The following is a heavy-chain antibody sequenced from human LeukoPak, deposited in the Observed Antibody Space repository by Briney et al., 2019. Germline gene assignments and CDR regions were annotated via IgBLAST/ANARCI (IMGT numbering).Heavy chain of an antibody. D-gene: IGHD1-20*01. CDR2: IKQDGTET. J-gene: IGHJ6*03. V-gene: IGHV3-7*01. Sequence: QAGGSLTLSCAASGFNFTTYWMSWVRQAPGEGLGWVANIKQDGTETYYVDSVKGRFTIARDNAKNSLYLQMNSPRAEDTAGYYCARSPEDARYNWNLINYYYYYMDVGGKGTTVTVS. CDR3: ARSPEDARYNWNLINYYYYYMDV. CDR1: GFNFTTYW.